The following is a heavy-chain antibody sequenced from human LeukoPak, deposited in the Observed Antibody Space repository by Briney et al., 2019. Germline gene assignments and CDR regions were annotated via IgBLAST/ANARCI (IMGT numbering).Heavy chain of an antibody. V-gene: IGHV3-21*01. Sequence: GGSLRLSCAASGFTFSSYYMSWVRQAPGKGLEWVSSISGSSDYIYYADSVRGRFTISRDNAKNSLYLQMDSLRAEDTAVYYCARVGNYRAIDYWGQGTLVTVSS. CDR2: ISGSSDYI. CDR1: GFTFSSYY. J-gene: IGHJ4*02. D-gene: IGHD1-7*01. CDR3: ARVGNYRAIDY.